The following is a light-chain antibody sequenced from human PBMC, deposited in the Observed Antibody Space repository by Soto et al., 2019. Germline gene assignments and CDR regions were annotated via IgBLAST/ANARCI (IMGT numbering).Light chain of an antibody. CDR3: QQYGSSPRT. J-gene: IGKJ1*01. Sequence: EIVLTQSPGTLSLSPGERATLSCRASQSVSNNYLAWYQQKPGQAPRLLIYGESSRATGIPDRFSGSGSGTDFTLTISRLEPEDFEVYYCQQYGSSPRTFGQGTKVEIK. CDR2: GES. V-gene: IGKV3-20*01. CDR1: QSVSNNY.